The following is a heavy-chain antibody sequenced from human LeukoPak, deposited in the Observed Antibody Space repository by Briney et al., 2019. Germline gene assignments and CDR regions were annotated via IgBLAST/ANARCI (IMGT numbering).Heavy chain of an antibody. CDR1: GFTFSSYW. D-gene: IGHD5-12*01. CDR2: IRYDGSNK. V-gene: IGHV3-30*02. Sequence: GGSLRLSCAASGFTFSSYWMHWVRQAPGKGLEWVAFIRYDGSNKYYADSVKGRFTISRDNSKNTLYLQMNSLRAEDTAVYYCAKLATTDGFDYWGQGTLVTVSS. CDR3: AKLATTDGFDY. J-gene: IGHJ4*02.